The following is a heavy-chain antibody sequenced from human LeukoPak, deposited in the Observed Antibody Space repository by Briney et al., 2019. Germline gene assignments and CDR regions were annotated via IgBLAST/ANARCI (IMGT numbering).Heavy chain of an antibody. CDR3: AKDSRGYTYGLIDY. CDR1: GFTFGNYA. D-gene: IGHD5-18*01. V-gene: IGHV3-23*01. CDR2: LSGSGKTT. Sequence: GGSLRLSCAASGFTFGNYAMNWFRQAQGKGLEWVSGLSGSGKTTYYADSVKGRFAISRDNSENTLYLQMSSLRADDTALYYCAKDSRGYTYGLIDYWGQGTLVTVSS. J-gene: IGHJ4*02.